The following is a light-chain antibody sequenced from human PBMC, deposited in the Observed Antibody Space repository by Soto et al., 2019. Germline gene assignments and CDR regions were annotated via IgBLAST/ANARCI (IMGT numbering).Light chain of an antibody. J-gene: IGLJ1*01. CDR1: SSDVGAYNY. V-gene: IGLV2-14*01. CDR3: SSYTTNSTGGYV. CDR2: EVK. Sequence: QSVLTQPASVSGSPGQSITISCTGTSSDVGAYNYVSWYQQYPGKAPKLMIYEVKNRPSGVSNRFSGSRSGSTASLTISGLQAEDEADYYCSSYTTNSTGGYVFRTGTKVTVL.